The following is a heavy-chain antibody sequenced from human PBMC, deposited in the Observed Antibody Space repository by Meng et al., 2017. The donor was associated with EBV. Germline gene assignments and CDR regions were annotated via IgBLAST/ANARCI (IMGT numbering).Heavy chain of an antibody. CDR3: ARDGRLYDTPSPFDY. V-gene: IGHV1-18*01. D-gene: IGHD3-22*01. J-gene: IGHJ4*02. Sequence: QVQLVQPGAEVKKPGAAVKVSCKASGYTFTSYGISWVRQAPGQGLEWMGWISAYNGNTNYAQKLQGRVTMTTDTSTSTAYMELRSLRSDDTAVYYCARDGRLYDTPSPFDYWGQGTLVTVSS. CDR1: GYTFTSYG. CDR2: ISAYNGNT.